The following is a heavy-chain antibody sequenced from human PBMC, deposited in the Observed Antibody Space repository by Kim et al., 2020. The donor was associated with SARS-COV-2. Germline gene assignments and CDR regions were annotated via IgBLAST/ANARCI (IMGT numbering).Heavy chain of an antibody. CDR1: GGSISSYY. Sequence: SETLSLTCIVSGGSISSYYWSWIRQPPGKGLEWIGYIYNSGSTNYNPSLKSRVTISVDTSKNQISLKLNSVTAADTAVYYCARGSLRAIWGPGTLVTVSS. J-gene: IGHJ4*02. V-gene: IGHV4-59*01. CDR3: ARGSLRAI. CDR2: IYNSGST. D-gene: IGHD6-6*01.